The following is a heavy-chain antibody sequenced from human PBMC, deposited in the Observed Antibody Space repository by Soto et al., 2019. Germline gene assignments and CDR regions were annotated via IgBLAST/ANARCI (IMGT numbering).Heavy chain of an antibody. CDR2: ISGSGGST. CDR1: GFTFSSYA. J-gene: IGHJ5*02. V-gene: IGHV3-23*01. D-gene: IGHD3-22*01. CDR3: EKAVDRRAYYNSFDP. Sequence: GGSLRLSCAASGFTFSSYAMSWVRQAPGKGLEWVSAISGSGGSTYYADSVKGRFTISRDNSKNTLYLQMNSLRAEDTAVYYCEKAVDRRAYYNSFDPWGQGTLVTVSS.